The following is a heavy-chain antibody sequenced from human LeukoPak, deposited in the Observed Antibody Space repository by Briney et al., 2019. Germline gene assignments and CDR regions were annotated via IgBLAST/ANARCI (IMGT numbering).Heavy chain of an antibody. Sequence: ASVKVSFKASGYTFTKYDINWVRQATGQGHELMGWVIPNSGNTGYAQKFQGRVPITSDTSISTVYMELSSLRSEDTAVYYCARDVGYCSSTSCPEYYFDYWGQGTLVTVSS. CDR1: GYTFTKYD. V-gene: IGHV1-8*03. CDR2: VIPNSGNT. J-gene: IGHJ4*02. D-gene: IGHD2-2*01. CDR3: ARDVGYCSSTSCPEYYFDY.